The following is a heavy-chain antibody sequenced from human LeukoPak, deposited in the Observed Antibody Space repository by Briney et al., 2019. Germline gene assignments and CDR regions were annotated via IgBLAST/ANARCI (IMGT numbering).Heavy chain of an antibody. CDR2: ISYDGNNK. J-gene: IGHJ4*02. CDR3: ARLKGRDSSGPEVY. CDR1: GFTFSSYA. D-gene: IGHD3-22*01. Sequence: GGSLRLSCAASGFTFSSYAMHWVRQAPGKGLEWVAAISYDGNNKYYADSVKGRFTISRDNSKNTLYLQMNSLRAEDTAVYYCARLKGRDSSGPEVYWGQGTLVTVSS. V-gene: IGHV3-30*04.